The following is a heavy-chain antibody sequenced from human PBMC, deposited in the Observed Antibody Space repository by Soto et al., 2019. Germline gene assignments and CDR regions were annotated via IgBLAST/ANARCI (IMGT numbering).Heavy chain of an antibody. Sequence: ETLSLTCSVSGGSINSYWWSWIRQPAGKGLEWIGRVYSSGTTDYNPSLNSRATMSVETSKNQFSLKLTSVTAADTAVYYCARDIGSYAYAEGYWGQGIQVTVSS. D-gene: IGHD2-2*01. CDR1: GGSINSYW. J-gene: IGHJ4*02. CDR3: ARDIGSYAYAEGY. V-gene: IGHV4-4*07. CDR2: VYSSGTT.